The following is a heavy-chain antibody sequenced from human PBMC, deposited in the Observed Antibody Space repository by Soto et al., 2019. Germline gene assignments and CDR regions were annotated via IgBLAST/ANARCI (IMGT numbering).Heavy chain of an antibody. CDR2: IYSDNNT. CDR3: ARHYSAMGV. Sequence: EVQLVETGGDLIQPGGSLRLSCAASGFTVSSDSMTWVRQAPGKGLEWISIIYSDNNTDYADSVKGRLSISRDTSKNILHLQMNSVGAEDTAEYYCARHYSAMGVWGQGTTVTVSS. CDR1: GFTVSSDS. V-gene: IGHV3-53*02. J-gene: IGHJ6*02.